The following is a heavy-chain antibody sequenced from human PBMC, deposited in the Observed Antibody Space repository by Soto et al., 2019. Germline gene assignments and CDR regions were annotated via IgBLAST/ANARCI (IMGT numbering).Heavy chain of an antibody. D-gene: IGHD3-9*01. CDR1: GFTFNSYA. CDR2: ISGSGWQT. V-gene: IGHV3-23*01. CDR3: AKGRYFDASGGCANF. Sequence: EVRLMESGGGFLQPGGSQRLSCVASGFTFNSYAMSWVHQTPEKGLEWVSAISGSGWQTYYAESVQGRFTISRDNSKTTVYLHMNRWRSGDSGIYYGAKGRYFDASGGCANFWGRGTLVTVSS. J-gene: IGHJ2*01.